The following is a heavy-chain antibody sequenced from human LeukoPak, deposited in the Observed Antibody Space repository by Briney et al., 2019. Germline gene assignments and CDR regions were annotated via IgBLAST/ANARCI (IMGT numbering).Heavy chain of an antibody. V-gene: IGHV4-39*01. CDR1: GGSISSSSYY. Sequence: SETLSLTCTVSGGSISSSSYYWGWIRQPPGKGLEWIGSIYYSGSTYYNPSLKSRVTISVDTSKNQFSLKLSSVIAADTAVYYCARRGRRFGANPGWGQGTLVTVSS. CDR2: IYYSGST. D-gene: IGHD3-3*01. CDR3: ARRGRRFGANPG. J-gene: IGHJ4*02.